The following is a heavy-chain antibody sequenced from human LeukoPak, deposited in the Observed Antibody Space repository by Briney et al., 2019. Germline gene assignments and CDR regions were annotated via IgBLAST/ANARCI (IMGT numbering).Heavy chain of an antibody. CDR2: IYTSGST. V-gene: IGHV4-4*07. J-gene: IGHJ4*02. D-gene: IGHD3-10*01. CDR3: ARDFYGSGSYYIDY. Sequence: SETLSLTCTVSGGSISSYYWSWIRQPAGKGLEWIGRIYTSGSTNYNPSLKSRVTMSVDTSKNQFSLKLSSVTAADTAVYYCARDFYGSGSYYIDYWGQGTPVTVSS. CDR1: GGSISSYY.